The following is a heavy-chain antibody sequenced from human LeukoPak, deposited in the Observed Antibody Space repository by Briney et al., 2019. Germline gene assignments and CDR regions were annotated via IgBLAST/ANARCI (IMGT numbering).Heavy chain of an antibody. CDR2: VDPEDGET. V-gene: IGHV1-69-2*01. D-gene: IGHD6-19*01. Sequence: ASVKVSCKVSRYTFTDYYMHWVQQAPGKGLEWMGLVDPEDGETIYAEKFQGRVTITADTSTDTAYMELSSLRSEDTAVYYCAGGYSSGRGGDYWGQGTLVTVSS. J-gene: IGHJ4*02. CDR1: RYTFTDYY. CDR3: AGGYSSGRGGDY.